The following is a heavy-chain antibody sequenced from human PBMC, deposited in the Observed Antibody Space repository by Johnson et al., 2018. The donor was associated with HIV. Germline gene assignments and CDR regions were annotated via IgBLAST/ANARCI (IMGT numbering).Heavy chain of an antibody. Sequence: VQLVESGGGVVQTGGSLRLSCAASGFTFSRYGMHWVRQAPGKGLEWVAFIRYDGSNKYYADSVKGRFTISRDNAKKSLYLQMNSLRAEDTALYYCATHYYDSINAFDIWGQGTMVTVSS. V-gene: IGHV3-30*02. CDR1: GFTFSRYG. J-gene: IGHJ3*02. D-gene: IGHD3-22*01. CDR2: IRYDGSNK. CDR3: ATHYYDSINAFDI.